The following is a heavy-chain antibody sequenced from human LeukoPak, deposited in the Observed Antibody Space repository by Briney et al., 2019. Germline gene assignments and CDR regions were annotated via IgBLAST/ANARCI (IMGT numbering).Heavy chain of an antibody. D-gene: IGHD3-10*01. CDR1: GGSFSGYY. CDR2: INHGGST. J-gene: IGHJ3*02. V-gene: IGHV4-34*03. Sequence: SETLSLTCAVYGGSFSGYYWSWIRQPPGKGLEWIGEINHGGSTNYNPSLKSRVTISVDTSKNQFSLKVISMTAADTAAYYCTKSDGYGLIRICGRGTMVTVSS. CDR3: TKSDGYGLIRI.